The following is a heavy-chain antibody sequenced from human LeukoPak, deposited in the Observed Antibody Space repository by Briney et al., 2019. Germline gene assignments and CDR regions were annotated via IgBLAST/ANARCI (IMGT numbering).Heavy chain of an antibody. D-gene: IGHD6-19*01. Sequence: SETLSLTCTVSYGSISTYLWNWVRQPAGKGLEWLGRIFASGSTFYSPSLKSRVTMSVDTSKSQFSLKLNSVTAADTAVYYCARLTSPYSSGRHWGDSFGYWGQGTLVTVSS. V-gene: IGHV4-4*07. CDR3: ARLTSPYSSGRHWGDSFGY. CDR1: YGSISTYL. CDR2: IFASGST. J-gene: IGHJ4*02.